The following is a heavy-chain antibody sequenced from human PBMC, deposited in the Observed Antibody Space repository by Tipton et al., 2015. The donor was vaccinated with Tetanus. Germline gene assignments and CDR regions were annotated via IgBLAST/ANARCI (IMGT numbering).Heavy chain of an antibody. CDR2: IFHSGST. CDR1: GDSIRRSY. J-gene: IGHJ4*02. Sequence: GLVKPSETLSLTCNVSGDSIRRSYWSWIRQPPGKGLEWIGHIFHSGSTNYNPSLKSRVTMSIDTSERQFSLKLTSVTSADTAVYYCARDERYGDYAYWGQGALVTVSS. V-gene: IGHV4-59*01. D-gene: IGHD4-17*01. CDR3: ARDERYGDYAY.